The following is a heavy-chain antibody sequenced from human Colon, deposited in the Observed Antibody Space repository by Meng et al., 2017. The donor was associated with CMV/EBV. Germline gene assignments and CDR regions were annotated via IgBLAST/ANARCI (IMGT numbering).Heavy chain of an antibody. V-gene: IGHV1-2*02. D-gene: IGHD1-7*01. CDR2: INPNNGGT. Sequence: SVYSFTDYYFPWVRQAPGQGLEWMGWINPNNGGTNYAQKFQVRVAMTTDTSISTAFLDVTSLRSDDTAVYYCARGPPSNWNFHLDNWGQGTLVTVSS. CDR1: VYSFTDYY. CDR3: ARGPPSNWNFHLDN. J-gene: IGHJ4*02.